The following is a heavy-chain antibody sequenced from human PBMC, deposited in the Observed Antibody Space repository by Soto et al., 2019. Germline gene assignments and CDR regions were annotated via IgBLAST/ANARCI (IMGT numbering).Heavy chain of an antibody. CDR1: GFTFNAHA. J-gene: IGHJ6*02. Sequence: EVQVLESGRGLLQPGGSLRLSCVASGFTFNAHAMTWVRQGPGMGLEWTSTISGDGKTTHYADSVKGRFTVSRDNSKNTLSLQMNSLRAEDTATYYCVKDWTGNKCPCLDVWGQGTTVTVSS. V-gene: IGHV3-23*01. CDR2: ISGDGKTT. D-gene: IGHD2-8*02. CDR3: VKDWTGNKCPCLDV.